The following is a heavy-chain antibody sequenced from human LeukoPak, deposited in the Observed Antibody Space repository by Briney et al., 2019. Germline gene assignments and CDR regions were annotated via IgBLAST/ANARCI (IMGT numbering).Heavy chain of an antibody. D-gene: IGHD6-6*01. Sequence: ASVKVSCKASGYTFTSYDINWVRQATGQGLEWMGWMNPNSGNTGYAQKFQGRVTMTRNTSISTAYMELSSLRSEDTAVYYCARPAARGHWFDPWGQGTPVTVSS. CDR2: MNPNSGNT. J-gene: IGHJ5*02. CDR1: GYTFTSYD. CDR3: ARPAARGHWFDP. V-gene: IGHV1-8*01.